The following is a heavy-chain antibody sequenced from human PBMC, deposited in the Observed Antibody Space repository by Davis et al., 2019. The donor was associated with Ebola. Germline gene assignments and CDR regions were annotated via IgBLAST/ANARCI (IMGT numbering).Heavy chain of an antibody. J-gene: IGHJ4*02. CDR2: IKQDGSEK. Sequence: GGSLRLSCAASGFAFSSYWMSWVRQAPGKGLEWVANIKQDGSEKYYVDSVKGRFTISRDNAKNSLYLQMNSLRAEDTAVYYCARERSPAYFDYWGQGTLVTVSS. V-gene: IGHV3-7*01. CDR3: ARERSPAYFDY. CDR1: GFAFSSYW. D-gene: IGHD2-2*01.